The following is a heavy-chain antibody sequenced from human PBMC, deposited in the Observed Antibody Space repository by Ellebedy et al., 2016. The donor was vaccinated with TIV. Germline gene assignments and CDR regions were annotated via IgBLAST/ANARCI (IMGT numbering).Heavy chain of an antibody. CDR3: AKDRRSSGWYDYYYYGMDV. CDR1: GFTFSSYA. V-gene: IGHV3-23*01. Sequence: GESLKISXAASGFTFSSYAMSWVRQAPGEGLEWVSAISGSGGSTYYADSVKGRFTISRDNSKNTLYLQMNSVRAEDTAVYYCAKDRRSSGWYDYYYYGMDVWGQGTTVTVSS. J-gene: IGHJ6*02. CDR2: ISGSGGST. D-gene: IGHD6-19*01.